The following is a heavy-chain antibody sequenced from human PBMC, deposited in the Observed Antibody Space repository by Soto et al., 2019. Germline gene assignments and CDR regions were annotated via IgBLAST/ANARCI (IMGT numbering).Heavy chain of an antibody. CDR3: ARADCGGDCYRF. V-gene: IGHV4-34*01. D-gene: IGHD2-21*02. CDR1: GGSFSGYY. Sequence: QVQLQQWGAGLLKPSETLSLTCAVYGGSFSGYYWSWIRQPPGKGLEWIGEINHSGSTNYNPSLKSRVTISVDTSKNQFSLKLSSVTAADTAVYYCARADCGGDCYRFWGQGTLVTVSS. CDR2: INHSGST. J-gene: IGHJ4*02.